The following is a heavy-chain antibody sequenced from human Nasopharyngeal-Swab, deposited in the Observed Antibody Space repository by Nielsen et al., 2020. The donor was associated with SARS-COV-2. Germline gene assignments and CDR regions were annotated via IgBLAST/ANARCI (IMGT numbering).Heavy chain of an antibody. J-gene: IGHJ3*02. D-gene: IGHD2-2*01. CDR3: ARDDCSSTSCYGRSNAFGI. CDR2: ISSSSSTI. Sequence: VRQAPGKGLEWVSYISSSSSTIYYADSVKGRFTISRDNAKSLLYLQMNSLRDEDTAVYYCARDDCSSTSCYGRSNAFGIWGQGTMVTVSS. V-gene: IGHV3-48*02.